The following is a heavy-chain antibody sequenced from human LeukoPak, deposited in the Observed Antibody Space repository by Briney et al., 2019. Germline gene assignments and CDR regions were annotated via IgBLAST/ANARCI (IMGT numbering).Heavy chain of an antibody. CDR3: GTPRSCSGGSCFNTFDI. CDR2: IYYSGSP. Sequence: SETLSLTCTVSGGSITSPNYYWGWIRQPPGKGLEWIGSIYYSGSPYYNPSLKSRVTISVDTSKNQFSLRLISVTAADTAVYYCGTPRSCSGGSCFNTFDIWGQGTIVSVSS. J-gene: IGHJ3*02. V-gene: IGHV4-39*01. CDR1: GGSITSPNYY. D-gene: IGHD2-15*01.